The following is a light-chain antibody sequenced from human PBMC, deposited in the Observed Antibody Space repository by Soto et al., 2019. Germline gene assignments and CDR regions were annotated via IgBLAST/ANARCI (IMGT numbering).Light chain of an antibody. J-gene: IGLJ2*01. CDR3: CSYADSSSFRVL. Sequence: QSPLTQPRSVSGSPGQSVTISCTGTSSDVGVYNYVSWYQQHPGKAPKLIIYDVTKRPSGVPDRFSGSKSANTASLIISGLQAADEAEYYCCCCSYADSSSFRVLFGGGTQLTVL. CDR1: SSDVGVYNY. CDR2: DVT. V-gene: IGLV2-11*01.